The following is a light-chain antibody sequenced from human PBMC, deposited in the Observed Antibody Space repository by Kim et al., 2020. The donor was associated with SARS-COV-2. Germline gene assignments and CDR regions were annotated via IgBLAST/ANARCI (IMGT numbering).Light chain of an antibody. V-gene: IGKV3-15*01. Sequence: EIVMTQSPATLFVSPGERATLSCRASQSLSSNLAWYQQRPGQAPRLLIYGASTRATGIPARFSGSGSGTEFTLTISSLQSEDLSVYYCQQYNNWPVTFGGGTKVDIK. CDR2: GAS. CDR3: QQYNNWPVT. CDR1: QSLSSN. J-gene: IGKJ4*01.